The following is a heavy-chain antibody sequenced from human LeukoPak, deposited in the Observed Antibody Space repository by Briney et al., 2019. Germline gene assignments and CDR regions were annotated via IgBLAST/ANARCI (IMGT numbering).Heavy chain of an antibody. J-gene: IGHJ4*02. V-gene: IGHV4-31*03. CDR1: GGSISSGGYY. D-gene: IGHD5-18*01. CDR3: ARGRLEHPHVDTAMVFRVEKNAGPEPAYYFDY. Sequence: SETLSLTCTVSGGSISSGGYYWSWIRQHPGKGLEWIGYIYYSGSTYYNPSLKSRVTISVDTSKNQFSLKLSSVTAADTAVYYCARGRLEHPHVDTAMVFRVEKNAGPEPAYYFDYWGQGTLVTVSS. CDR2: IYYSGST.